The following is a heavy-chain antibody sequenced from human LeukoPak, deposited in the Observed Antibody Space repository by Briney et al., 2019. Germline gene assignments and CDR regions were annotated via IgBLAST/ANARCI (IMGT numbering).Heavy chain of an antibody. V-gene: IGHV3-30*04. CDR1: GFTFSSYA. CDR3: ARDPHRSTEFDY. J-gene: IGHJ4*02. CDR2: ISYDGSNK. Sequence: PGGSLRLSCAASGFTFSSYAMHWVRQAPGKGLEWVAVISYDGSNKYYADSVKGRFTISRDNSKNTLYLQMNSLRAEDTAVYYCARDPHRSTEFDYWGQGTLVTVSS. D-gene: IGHD5/OR15-5a*01.